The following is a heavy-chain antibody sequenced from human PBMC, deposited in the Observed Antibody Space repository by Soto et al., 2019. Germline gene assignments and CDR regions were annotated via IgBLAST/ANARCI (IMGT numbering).Heavy chain of an antibody. J-gene: IGHJ6*02. CDR2: IYSGGST. V-gene: IGHV3-66*01. Sequence: PGGSLRLSCAASGFTVSSNYMSWVRQAPGKGLERVSVIYSGGSTYYADSVKGRINISRDNSKNTLYLQMNSLRAEDTAVYYCAMEIAARYYYYYGMDVWGQGTTVTVSS. CDR1: GFTVSSNY. CDR3: AMEIAARYYYYYGMDV. D-gene: IGHD6-6*01.